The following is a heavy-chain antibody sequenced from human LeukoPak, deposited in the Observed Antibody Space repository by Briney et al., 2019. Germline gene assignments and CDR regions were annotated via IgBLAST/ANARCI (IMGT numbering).Heavy chain of an antibody. CDR2: IGIDSGNT. Sequence: GSLRLSCAASGFTFSDYSMNWVRQAPGKGLEWISYIGIDSGNTNYADSVKGRFTISGDKAKNSLFLQMNSLRVEDTAVYYCAGDYKYAFDNWGQGTLVTVSS. D-gene: IGHD5-24*01. J-gene: IGHJ4*02. CDR3: AGDYKYAFDN. V-gene: IGHV3-48*01. CDR1: GFTFSDYS.